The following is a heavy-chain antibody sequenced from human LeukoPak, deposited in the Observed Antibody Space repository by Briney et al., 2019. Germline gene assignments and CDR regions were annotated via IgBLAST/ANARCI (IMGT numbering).Heavy chain of an antibody. Sequence: GGSLRLSCATSGFTFSRYNMNWVRQASGKGLEWVGRIRSKANSYATAYAASVKGRFTISRDDSKNTAYLQMNSLKTEDTAVYYCTRSYGSGSYYNVDDAFDIWGQGTMVTVSS. CDR1: GFTFSRYN. J-gene: IGHJ3*02. D-gene: IGHD3-10*01. V-gene: IGHV3-73*01. CDR3: TRSYGSGSYYNVDDAFDI. CDR2: IRSKANSYAT.